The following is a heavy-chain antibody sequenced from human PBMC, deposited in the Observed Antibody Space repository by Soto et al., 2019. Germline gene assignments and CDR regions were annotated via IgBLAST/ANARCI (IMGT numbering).Heavy chain of an antibody. Sequence: QVQLVQSGAEVKKPGASVKVSCKASGYSFISWVRQAPGQRLEWMGWINPNSGGTNYAQKFQGRVTMTRDTSISTAYMELSRLRSDDTAVYYCARAGESSSWYYWFDPWGQGTLVTVSS. V-gene: IGHV1-2*02. CDR3: ARAGESSSWYYWFDP. D-gene: IGHD6-13*01. J-gene: IGHJ5*02. CDR1: GYSFIS. CDR2: INPNSGGT.